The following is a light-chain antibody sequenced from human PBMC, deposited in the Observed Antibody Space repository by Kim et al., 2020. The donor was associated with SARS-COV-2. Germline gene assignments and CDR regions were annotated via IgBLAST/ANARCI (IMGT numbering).Light chain of an antibody. J-gene: IGLJ3*02. CDR1: TSDIHPNY. V-gene: IGLV1-47*01. CDR3: ATWDDTLRGPV. Sequence: TPGQRVTLSFTSDIHPNYVYWYQLLPGTAPTLLIYRNDQRPSGVPDRFSGSQSGTSASLAISGLRPEDEADYFCATWDDTLRGPVFGGGTTLTVL. CDR2: RND.